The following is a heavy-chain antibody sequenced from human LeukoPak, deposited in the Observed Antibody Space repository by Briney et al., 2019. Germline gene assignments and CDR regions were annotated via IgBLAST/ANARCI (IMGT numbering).Heavy chain of an antibody. CDR3: ARDLVQLWSKDY. J-gene: IGHJ4*02. D-gene: IGHD5-18*01. CDR2: ISSSGRNI. V-gene: IGHV3-48*03. CDR1: GFTFSNYE. Sequence: GGSLRLSCAASGFTFSNYEFNWVRQAPGKGLEWVSYISSSGRNIYYADSVEGRFTVSRDNAKNTLSLQMNSLRAEDTAVYYCARDLVQLWSKDYWGQGTLVTVSS.